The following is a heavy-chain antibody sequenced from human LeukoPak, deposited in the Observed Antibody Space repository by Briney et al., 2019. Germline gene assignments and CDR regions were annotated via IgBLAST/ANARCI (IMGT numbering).Heavy chain of an antibody. Sequence: GGSLRLSCEGSGFPFGSYVMSWVRQAPGKGLEWVSAISGSGGSTYYADSVKGRFTISRDNSKNTLYLQMNSLRAEDTAVYYCAKLPGIAAAGTGWFDPWGQGTLVTVSS. J-gene: IGHJ5*02. CDR3: AKLPGIAAAGTGWFDP. CDR1: GFPFGSYV. D-gene: IGHD6-13*01. V-gene: IGHV3-23*01. CDR2: ISGSGGST.